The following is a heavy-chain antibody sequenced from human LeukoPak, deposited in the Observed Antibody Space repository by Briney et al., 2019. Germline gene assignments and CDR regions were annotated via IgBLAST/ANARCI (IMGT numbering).Heavy chain of an antibody. V-gene: IGHV4-34*01. CDR2: INHSGST. CDR1: GGSFSGYY. Sequence: SETLSLTCAVYGGSFSGYYWSWIRQPPGKGLEWIGEINHSGSTNYNPSLKSRVTISVDTSKNQFSLKLSSVTAADTAVYYCARGSVRVVVVVAATRHSYWFDPWGQGTLVTVSS. J-gene: IGHJ5*02. D-gene: IGHD2-15*01. CDR3: ARGSVRVVVVVAATRHSYWFDP.